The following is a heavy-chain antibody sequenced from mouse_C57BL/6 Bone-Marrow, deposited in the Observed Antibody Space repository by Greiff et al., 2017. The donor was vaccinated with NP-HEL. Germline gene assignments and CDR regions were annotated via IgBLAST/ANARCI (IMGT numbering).Heavy chain of an antibody. CDR2: IYPGDGDT. CDR1: GYAFSSYW. D-gene: IGHD2-3*01. Sequence: VQLVESGAELVKPGASVKISCKASGYAFSSYWMNWVKQRPGKGLEWIGQIYPGDGDTNYNGKFKGKATLTADKSSSTAYMQLSSLTSEDSAVYFCARDGYYWYFDVWGTGTTVTVSS. V-gene: IGHV1-80*01. CDR3: ARDGYYWYFDV. J-gene: IGHJ1*03.